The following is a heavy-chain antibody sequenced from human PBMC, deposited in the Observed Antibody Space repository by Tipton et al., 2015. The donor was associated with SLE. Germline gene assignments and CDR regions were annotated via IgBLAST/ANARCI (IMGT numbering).Heavy chain of an antibody. CDR1: GASISNFY. CDR2: IYSSGNT. Sequence: TLSLTCTVSGASISNFYWNWIRQPAGKGLEWIVRIYSSGNTNYNPYLKSRVTMSLDTSKNQFSLKLTSVTAADTAVYYRARIRVAGGYYFDYWGQGTLVTVSS. J-gene: IGHJ4*02. D-gene: IGHD6-19*01. CDR3: ARIRVAGGYYFDY. V-gene: IGHV4-4*07.